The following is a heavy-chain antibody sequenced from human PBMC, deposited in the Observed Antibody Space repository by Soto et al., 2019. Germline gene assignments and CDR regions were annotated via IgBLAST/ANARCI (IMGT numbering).Heavy chain of an antibody. Sequence: EVRLVESGGGLVQPGGSLRLSCAASGFTFSSDWMTWVRQAPGKGLEWVANIRKDGSKTSYLDSVRGRFTISRYNSQSSLYLQMASLRAEDTALYYCARDVSPVTSSLYFDACDIWGQGTMVTVSS. V-gene: IGHV3-7*05. D-gene: IGHD6-13*01. J-gene: IGHJ3*02. CDR3: ARDVSPVTSSLYFDACDI. CDR2: IRKDGSKT. CDR1: GFTFSSDW.